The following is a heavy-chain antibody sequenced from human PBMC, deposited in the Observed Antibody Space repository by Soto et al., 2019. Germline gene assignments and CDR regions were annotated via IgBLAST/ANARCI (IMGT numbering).Heavy chain of an antibody. J-gene: IGHJ6*02. CDR2: IYYSGET. V-gene: IGHV4-59*01. D-gene: IGHD3-10*01. Sequence: QVQLQESGPGLVKPSATLSLPCTVSGASIRSYYWSWIRLSPGKGLEWIGCIYYSGETNYNPSVQSRVTISVDRTKNQFSLKLSSVTAADTAVYYCARDQGGEFLKGTGMDVWGQGTTVTVSS. CDR1: GASIRSYY. CDR3: ARDQGGEFLKGTGMDV.